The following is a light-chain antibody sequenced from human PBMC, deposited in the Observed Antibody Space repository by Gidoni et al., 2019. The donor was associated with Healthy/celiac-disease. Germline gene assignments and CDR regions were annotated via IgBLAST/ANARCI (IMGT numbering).Light chain of an antibody. CDR3: QVWDSSSDVV. CDR1: NIGSKS. V-gene: IGLV3-21*02. Sequence: SYVLTHPPSVSVAPGQPARITCGGNNIGSKSVHWYQQKPGQAPVLVVYDDSDRPSGIPEGFSGSNSGNTATLTISRGEAGDEADYYCQVWDSSSDVVFGGGTKLTVL. J-gene: IGLJ2*01. CDR2: DDS.